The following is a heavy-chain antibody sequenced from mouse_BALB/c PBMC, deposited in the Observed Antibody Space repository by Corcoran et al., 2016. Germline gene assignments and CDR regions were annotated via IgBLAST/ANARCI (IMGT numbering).Heavy chain of an antibody. V-gene: IGHV9-3-1*01. CDR2: INTYTGEP. J-gene: IGHJ1*01. CDR1: GYTFTNYG. D-gene: IGHD2-2*01. Sequence: QIQLVQSGPELKKPGETVKISCKASGYTFTNYGMNWVKQAPGKGLKWMGWINTYTGEPTYAADFKGRFAFSWETSASTAYLQSNNLKNAETATYFCATSYGYDSNGYFDVWGAGTTVTVSS. CDR3: ATSYGYDSNGYFDV.